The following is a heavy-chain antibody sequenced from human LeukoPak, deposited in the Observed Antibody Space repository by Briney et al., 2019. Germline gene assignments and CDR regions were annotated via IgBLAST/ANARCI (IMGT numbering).Heavy chain of an antibody. CDR2: ISYDGSNK. CDR3: AKDPGWGLHNWYFDL. CDR1: GFTFSSYG. D-gene: IGHD1-26*01. V-gene: IGHV3-30*18. Sequence: GGSLRLSCAASGFTFSSYGMHWVRQAPGKGLEWVAVISYDGSNKYYADSVKGRFTISRDNSKNTLYLQMNSLRAEDTAVYYCAKDPGWGLHNWYFDLWGRGTLVTVSS. J-gene: IGHJ2*01.